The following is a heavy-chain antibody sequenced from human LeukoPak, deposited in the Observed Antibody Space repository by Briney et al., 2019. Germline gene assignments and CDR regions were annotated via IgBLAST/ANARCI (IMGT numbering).Heavy chain of an antibody. V-gene: IGHV4-34*01. D-gene: IGHD3-22*01. CDR2: INHSGST. CDR3: ARGGVTMKRSYYFDY. CDR1: AGSFSGYY. J-gene: IGHJ4*02. Sequence: SETLSLTCAVYAGSFSGYYWSWIRQPPGKGLEWIGEINHSGSTNYNPSLKSRVTISVDTSKNQFYLKLSSVTAADTAVYYCARGGVTMKRSYYFDYWGQGTLVTVSS.